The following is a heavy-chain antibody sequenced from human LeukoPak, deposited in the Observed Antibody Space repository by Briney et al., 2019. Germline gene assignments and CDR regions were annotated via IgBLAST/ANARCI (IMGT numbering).Heavy chain of an antibody. J-gene: IGHJ4*02. V-gene: IGHV1-69*13. CDR2: IIPIFGTA. CDR1: GGTFSSYA. CDR3: ARVRAVRIVLMVYGAFDY. Sequence: ASVKVSCKASGGTFSSYAISWVRQAPGQGLEWMGGIIPIFGTANYAQKFQGRVTITADESTSTAYMELSSLRSEDTAVYYCARVRAVRIVLMVYGAFDYWGQGTLVTVSS. D-gene: IGHD2-8*01.